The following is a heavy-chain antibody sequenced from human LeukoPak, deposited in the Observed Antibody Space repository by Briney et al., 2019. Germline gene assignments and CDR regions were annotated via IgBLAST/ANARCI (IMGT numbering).Heavy chain of an antibody. D-gene: IGHD4-11*01. J-gene: IGHJ4*02. CDR3: LAQYYFDF. V-gene: IGHV3-15*01. CDR1: GFTLSDAY. Sequence: GGSLRLSCAASGFTLSDAYMSWVRQTPGKGLEWVGRIKSKAVGGTTNYAAPVKGRFIISGDDSKSTLYLQLNSLKTEDTAVYYCLAQYYFDFWGQGTLVTVSS. CDR2: IKSKAVGGTT.